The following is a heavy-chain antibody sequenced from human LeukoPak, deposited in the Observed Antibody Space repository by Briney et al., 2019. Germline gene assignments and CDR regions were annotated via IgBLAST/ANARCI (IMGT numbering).Heavy chain of an antibody. CDR3: ARVFVGSGYWAPFDY. CDR1: GYTFTGYY. J-gene: IGHJ4*02. D-gene: IGHD3-3*01. CDR2: INPNSGGT. Sequence: ASVKVSCQASGYTFTGYYMHWVRQAPGQGLEWMGWINPNSGGTNYAQKFQGRVTMTRGTSISTAYMELSRLRSDDTAVYYCARVFVGSGYWAPFDYWGQGTLVTVSS. V-gene: IGHV1-2*02.